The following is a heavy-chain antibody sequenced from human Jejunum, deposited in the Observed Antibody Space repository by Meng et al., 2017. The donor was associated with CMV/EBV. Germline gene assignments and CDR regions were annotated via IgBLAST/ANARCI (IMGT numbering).Heavy chain of an antibody. D-gene: IGHD2-21*01. CDR2: KRGKGEKK. CDR3: ARASCTTNCYWEGRTDY. V-gene: IGHV3-33*01. Sequence: GKGREREKEKRGKGEKKYNEEKEKGRLKIKRENSKNTVYLKMSGMRAEETAVYYCARASCTTNCYWEGRTDYWGQGTLVTVSS. J-gene: IGHJ4*02.